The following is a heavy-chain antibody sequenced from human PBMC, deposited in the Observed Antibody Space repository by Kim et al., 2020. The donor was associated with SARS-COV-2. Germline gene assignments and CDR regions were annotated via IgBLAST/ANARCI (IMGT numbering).Heavy chain of an antibody. J-gene: IGHJ4*02. CDR1: GGSISSYY. D-gene: IGHD1-7*01. Sequence: SETLSLTCTVSGGSISSYYWSWIRQPPGKGLEWIGYIYYSGSTNYNPSLKSRVTISVDTSKNQFSLKLSSVTAADTAVYYCARATSGTTSLWGQGTLVTVSS. V-gene: IGHV4-59*13. CDR3: ARATSGTTSL. CDR2: IYYSGST.